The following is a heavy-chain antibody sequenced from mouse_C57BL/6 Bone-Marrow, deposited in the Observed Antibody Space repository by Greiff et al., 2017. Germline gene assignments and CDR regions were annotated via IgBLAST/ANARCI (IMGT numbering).Heavy chain of an antibody. CDR1: GFTFSSYA. D-gene: IGHD2-5*01. V-gene: IGHV5-4*01. J-gene: IGHJ2*01. CDR2: ISDGGSYT. CDR3: ARDRRAYYSNWNYFDY. Sequence: EVKLVESGGGLVKPGGSLKLSCAASGFTFSSYAMSWVRQTPEKRLEWVATISDGGSYTYYPDNVKGRFTISRDNAKNNLYLQMSHRKSEDTAMYYCARDRRAYYSNWNYFDYWGQGTTLTVSS.